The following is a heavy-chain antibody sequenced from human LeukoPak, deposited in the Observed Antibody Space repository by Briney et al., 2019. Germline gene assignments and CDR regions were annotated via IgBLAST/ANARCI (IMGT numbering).Heavy chain of an antibody. D-gene: IGHD3-16*01. Sequence: ASVKVSCKASGYTFTGYYMHWVRQAPGQGLEWMGWINPNSGGTNYAQKFQGRVTITADKSTSTAYMELSSLRSEDTAVYYCAREIGGLPFDYWGQGTLVTVSS. CDR1: GYTFTGYY. CDR2: INPNSGGT. V-gene: IGHV1-2*02. J-gene: IGHJ4*02. CDR3: AREIGGLPFDY.